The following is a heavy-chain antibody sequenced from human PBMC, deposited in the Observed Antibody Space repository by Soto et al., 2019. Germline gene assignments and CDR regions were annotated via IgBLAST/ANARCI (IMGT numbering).Heavy chain of an antibody. D-gene: IGHD2-15*01. Sequence: SETLSLTCAVSGYSISSGYYWGCIRQPPGRGLEWIGSIYHSGSTYYNPSLKSRVTISVDTSKNQFSLKLSSVTAAETAVYYCARGGIVVVGVVPHWLEPWGQGSLVTVSS. V-gene: IGHV4-38-2*01. J-gene: IGHJ5*02. CDR1: GYSISSGYY. CDR3: ARGGIVVVGVVPHWLEP. CDR2: IYHSGST.